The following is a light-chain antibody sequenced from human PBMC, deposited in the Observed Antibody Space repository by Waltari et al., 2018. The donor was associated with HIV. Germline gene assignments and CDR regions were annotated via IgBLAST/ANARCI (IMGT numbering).Light chain of an antibody. V-gene: IGLV1-47*01. CDR2: RNN. Sequence: QSELIQSPSASGTPGQRITISCSGSSSEIGSSSVQWYQHVPGTAPKLLIYRNNQRASGVPGRFSGSKSGTSASLAISGLRSEDEADYYCVTWADRSSGPVVFGGGTKVTVL. CDR1: SSEIGSSS. J-gene: IGLJ2*01. CDR3: VTWADRSSGPVV.